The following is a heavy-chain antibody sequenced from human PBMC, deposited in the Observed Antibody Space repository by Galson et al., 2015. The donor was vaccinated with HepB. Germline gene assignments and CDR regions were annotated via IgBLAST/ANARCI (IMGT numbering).Heavy chain of an antibody. D-gene: IGHD2-15*01. Sequence: SLRLSCAASGFTVSSNYMSWVRQAPGKGLEWVSVIYSGGSTYYADPVKGRFTISRDNSKNTLYLKMNSLRAEEAAVYYCARDRGGWACSGGSCYPSYFDYWGQGTLVTVSS. CDR1: GFTVSSNY. V-gene: IGHV3-66*01. CDR2: IYSGGST. J-gene: IGHJ4*02. CDR3: ARDRGGWACSGGSCYPSYFDY.